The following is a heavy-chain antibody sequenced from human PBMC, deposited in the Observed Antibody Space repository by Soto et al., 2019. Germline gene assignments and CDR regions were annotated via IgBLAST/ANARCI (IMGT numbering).Heavy chain of an antibody. V-gene: IGHV4-31*01. D-gene: IGHD1-1*01. Sequence: QVQLQESGPGLVKPSQTLSLTCTVSGGSISSGGYYWSWIRQHPGKGLEGIGYIYYSGSNYYNPSHKSQVTISVDTSKNQFALKLSSVTAADTAVYYCARWPQLEPRFDYWGQGTLVTVSS. CDR2: IYYSGSN. CDR3: ARWPQLEPRFDY. CDR1: GGSISSGGYY. J-gene: IGHJ4*02.